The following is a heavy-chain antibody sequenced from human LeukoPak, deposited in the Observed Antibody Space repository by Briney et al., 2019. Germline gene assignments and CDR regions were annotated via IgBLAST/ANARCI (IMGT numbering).Heavy chain of an antibody. D-gene: IGHD6-13*01. Sequence: PGGSLRLSCAASGFTFRSYAMSWVRQAPGKGLEWVSGVSGGGGATYHADSMKGRLTISRDNSKNTLYLQMDSLRVEDTAVYYCAKAQAGDASSWYDYWGQGTLVTVSS. V-gene: IGHV3-23*01. CDR3: AKAQAGDASSWYDY. CDR2: VSGGGGAT. J-gene: IGHJ4*02. CDR1: GFTFRSYA.